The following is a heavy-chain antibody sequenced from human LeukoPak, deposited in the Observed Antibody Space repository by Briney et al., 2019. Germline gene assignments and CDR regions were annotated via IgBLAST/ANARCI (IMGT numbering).Heavy chain of an antibody. D-gene: IGHD2-2*01. CDR3: ARDLPTDYCSSTSCYGHGWFDP. Sequence: ASVKVSCKASGYTFTGYYMHWVRQAPGRGLEWMGWINPNSGGTNYAQKFQGRVTMTRDTSISTAYMELSRLRSDDTAVYYCARDLPTDYCSSTSCYGHGWFDPWGQGTLVTVSS. CDR2: INPNSGGT. V-gene: IGHV1-2*02. J-gene: IGHJ5*02. CDR1: GYTFTGYY.